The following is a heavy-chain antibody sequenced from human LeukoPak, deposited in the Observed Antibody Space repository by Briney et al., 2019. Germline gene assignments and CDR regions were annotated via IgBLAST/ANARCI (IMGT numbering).Heavy chain of an antibody. Sequence: SVKVSYKASGYTFTSYDINWVRQATGQGLEWMVWMKPKSGNTGYAQKFQGRVTITRNTSISTAYMELSSLRSEDTAVYYCARQPRSITLFGVVIPNWFDPWGQGTLVTVSS. J-gene: IGHJ5*02. CDR3: ARQPRSITLFGVVIPNWFDP. CDR2: MKPKSGNT. V-gene: IGHV1-8*03. CDR1: GYTFTSYD. D-gene: IGHD3-3*01.